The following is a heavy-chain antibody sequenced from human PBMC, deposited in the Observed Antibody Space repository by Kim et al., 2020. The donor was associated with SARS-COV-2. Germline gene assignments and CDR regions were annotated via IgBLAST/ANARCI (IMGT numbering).Heavy chain of an antibody. V-gene: IGHV3-30*18. CDR3: AKDAYTRDCSGGY. CDR1: GFIFSNYG. D-gene: IGHD2-8*02. CDR2: ISNDGNNK. J-gene: IGHJ4*02. Sequence: GGSLRLSCAGSGFIFSNYGVHWVRQAPGKGLEWVAGISNDGNNKYYGDSVKGRFTISRDNSKNTVYLQMNSLRVEDTAVYFCAKDAYTRDCSGGYWGQGT.